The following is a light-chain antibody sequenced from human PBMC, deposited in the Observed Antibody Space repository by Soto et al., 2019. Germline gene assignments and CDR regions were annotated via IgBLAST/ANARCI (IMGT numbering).Light chain of an antibody. V-gene: IGKV1-39*01. Sequence: DIQMTQSPSSLSTSVGDRVTITCRASQYINNYLNWYQQKPGKAPKLLIFAAYNLQSGVPSRFSGSGSGTDFTLTISSLQPEDFATYYCQQSYITPPYTFGQGTKLDMK. J-gene: IGKJ2*01. CDR3: QQSYITPPYT. CDR2: AAY. CDR1: QYINNY.